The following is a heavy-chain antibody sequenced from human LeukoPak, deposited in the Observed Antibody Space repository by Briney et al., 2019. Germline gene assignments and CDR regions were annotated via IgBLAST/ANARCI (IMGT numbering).Heavy chain of an antibody. V-gene: IGHV3-20*04. CDR3: ARDRSYGASDY. CDR2: MSWNGGTT. J-gene: IGHJ4*02. Sequence: GGSLRLSCTGSGFTFDDYGMNWVRQAPGKGLEWVSGMSWNGGTTGYADSVKGRFTISRDNAKNSLYLHMNSLRAEDTALYSCARDRSYGASDYWGQGTLVTVSS. D-gene: IGHD1-26*01. CDR1: GFTFDDYG.